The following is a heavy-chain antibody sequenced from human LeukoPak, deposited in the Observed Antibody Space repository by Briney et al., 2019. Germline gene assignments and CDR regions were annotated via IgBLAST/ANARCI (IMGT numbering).Heavy chain of an antibody. D-gene: IGHD3-22*01. V-gene: IGHV1-2*06. CDR1: GYTFTGYY. CDR3: ARDLEITMIVVVTPSFDY. Sequence: ASVKVSCKASGYTFTGYYMHWVRQAPGQGLEWMGRINHNSGGTNYAQKFQGRVTMTRDTSISTAYMELSRLRSDDTAVYYCARDLEITMIVVVTPSFDYWGQGTLVTVSS. CDR2: INHNSGGT. J-gene: IGHJ4*02.